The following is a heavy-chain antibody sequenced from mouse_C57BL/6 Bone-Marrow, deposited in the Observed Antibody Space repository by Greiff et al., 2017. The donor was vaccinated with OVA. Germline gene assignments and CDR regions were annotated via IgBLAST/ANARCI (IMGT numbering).Heavy chain of an antibody. CDR3: ARSWDYFDY. Sequence: VQLQQSGAELVRPGTSVKVSCKASGYAFTNYLIEWVKQRPGQGLEWIGAINPGSGGTNYNEKFKGKATLTADKSSSTAYMQLSSLTSEDSAVYFCARSWDYFDYWGQGTTLTVSS. J-gene: IGHJ2*01. D-gene: IGHD4-1*01. CDR2: INPGSGGT. CDR1: GYAFTNYL. V-gene: IGHV1-54*01.